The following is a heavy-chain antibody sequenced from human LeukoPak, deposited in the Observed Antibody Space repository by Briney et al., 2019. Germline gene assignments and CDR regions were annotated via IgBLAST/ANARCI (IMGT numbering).Heavy chain of an antibody. CDR1: GGSISSSSYY. D-gene: IGHD1-26*01. CDR2: IYYSGST. V-gene: IGHV4-39*07. Sequence: SETLSLTCTVSGGSISSSSYYWGWIRQPPGKGLEWIGSIYYSGSTYYNPSLKSRVTISVDTSKNQFSLKLSSVTAADTAVYYCARQGGSYYLYYYYYYMDVWGKGTTVTVSS. CDR3: ARQGGSYYLYYYYYYMDV. J-gene: IGHJ6*03.